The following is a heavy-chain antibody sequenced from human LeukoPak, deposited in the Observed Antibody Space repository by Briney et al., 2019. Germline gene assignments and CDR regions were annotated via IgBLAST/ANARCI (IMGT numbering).Heavy chain of an antibody. V-gene: IGHV1-69*05. CDR1: GGTFSSYA. CDR3: ARVLGYYDSSGYSHDAFDI. D-gene: IGHD3-22*01. CDR2: IIPIFGTA. J-gene: IGHJ3*02. Sequence: GASVKVSCKASGGTFSSYAISWVRQAPGQGLEWMGGIIPIFGTANYAQKFQGRVTITTDESTGTAYMELSSLRSEDTAVYYCARVLGYYDSSGYSHDAFDIWGQGTMVTVSS.